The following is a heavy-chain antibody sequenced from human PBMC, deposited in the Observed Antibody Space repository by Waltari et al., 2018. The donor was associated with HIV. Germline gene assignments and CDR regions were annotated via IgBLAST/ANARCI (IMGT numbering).Heavy chain of an antibody. CDR3: ARNFCTDSSCKALDS. CDR1: GFLFRSYT. J-gene: IGHJ4*02. Sequence: VQVVESGGGPVKPGGSLKLSCVASGFLFRSYTMNWVRQGPGKGLEWLSSISGNSGDIFYADSVKGRFNIYRDNTKDSLFLQMDTLRVEDTAIYYCARNFCTDSSCKALDSWGQGTLVTVSS. V-gene: IGHV3-21*02. D-gene: IGHD2-8*02. CDR2: ISGNSGDI.